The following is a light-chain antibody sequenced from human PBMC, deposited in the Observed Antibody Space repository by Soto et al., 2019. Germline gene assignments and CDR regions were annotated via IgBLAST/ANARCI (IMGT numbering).Light chain of an antibody. CDR2: GAS. CDR1: QSVSSN. CDR3: PQYNTCPET. Sequence: EIVMTQSPATLSVSPGERATLSCRASQSVSSNLAWYQQKPGQAPRLLIYGASTRATGIPARFSGSGSGTEFTLTISSLQSEDFAVYYCPQYNTCPETFSQGTK. V-gene: IGKV3-15*01. J-gene: IGKJ1*01.